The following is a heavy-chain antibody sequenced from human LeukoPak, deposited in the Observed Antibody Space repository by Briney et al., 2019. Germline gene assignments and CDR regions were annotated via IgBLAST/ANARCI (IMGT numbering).Heavy chain of an antibody. CDR2: IYYSGST. D-gene: IGHD3-22*01. Sequence: SETLSLTCTVSGGSISSYYWSWIRQPPGKGLEWIGYIYYSGSTYYNPSLKSRVTISVDTSKNQFSLKLSSVTAADTAVYYCARGAYDSSGYYYGYWGQGTLVTVSS. V-gene: IGHV4-59*12. CDR3: ARGAYDSSGYYYGY. CDR1: GGSISSYY. J-gene: IGHJ4*02.